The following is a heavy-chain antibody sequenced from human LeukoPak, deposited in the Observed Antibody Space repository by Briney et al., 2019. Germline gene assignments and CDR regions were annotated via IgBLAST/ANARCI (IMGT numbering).Heavy chain of an antibody. CDR2: IKPDGSAT. Sequence: GGSLRLSCAASGFSFSNFWMSWVRQAPGKGLEWVANIKPDGSATNYVGSVKGRFTISRDNAKNSLDLQMNSLRAEDTAVYYCARGGGSSSWGQGTLVTVSS. D-gene: IGHD6-6*01. J-gene: IGHJ5*02. CDR3: ARGGGSSS. V-gene: IGHV3-7*01. CDR1: GFSFSNFW.